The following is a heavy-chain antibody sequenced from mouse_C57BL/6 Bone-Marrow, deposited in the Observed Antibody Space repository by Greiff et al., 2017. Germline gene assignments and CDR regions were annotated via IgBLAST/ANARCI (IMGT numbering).Heavy chain of an antibody. V-gene: IGHV1-80*01. CDR2: IYPGDGDT. CDR3: AGSGVYYGSSYGYFDV. J-gene: IGHJ1*03. D-gene: IGHD1-1*01. Sequence: QVQLQQSGAELVKPGASVKISCKASGYAFSSYWMNWVKQRPGKGLEWIGQIYPGDGDTNYNGKFKGKATLTADNSSSTAYMQLSSLTSEDSAVYFCAGSGVYYGSSYGYFDVWGTGTTVTVSS. CDR1: GYAFSSYW.